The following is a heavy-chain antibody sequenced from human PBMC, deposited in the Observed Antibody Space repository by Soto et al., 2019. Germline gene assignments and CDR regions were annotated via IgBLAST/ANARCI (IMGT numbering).Heavy chain of an antibody. CDR3: ASMGYHYGSGSYPLDY. D-gene: IGHD3-10*01. V-gene: IGHV1-46*01. Sequence: ASVKVSCKASGYTFTSYYMHWVRQAPGQGLEWMGIINPSGGSTRYAQKFQGRVTMTRDTSTSTVYMELSSLRSEDTAVYYCASMGYHYGSGSYPLDYWGQGTLVTVSP. CDR2: INPSGGST. J-gene: IGHJ4*02. CDR1: GYTFTSYY.